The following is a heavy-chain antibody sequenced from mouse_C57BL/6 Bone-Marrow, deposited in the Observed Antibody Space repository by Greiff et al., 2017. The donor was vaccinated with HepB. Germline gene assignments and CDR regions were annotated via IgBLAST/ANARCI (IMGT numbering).Heavy chain of an antibody. D-gene: IGHD3-2*02. J-gene: IGHJ3*01. CDR1: GFTFSDFY. CDR2: SRNKANDYTT. CDR3: ARDAPDSSGYRGFAY. V-gene: IGHV7-1*01. Sequence: EVKLVESGGGLVQSGRSLRLSCATSGFTFSDFYMEWVRQAPGKGLEWIAASRNKANDYTTEYSASVKGRFIVSRDTSQSILYLQMNALRAEDTAIYYCARDAPDSSGYRGFAYWGQGTLVTVSA.